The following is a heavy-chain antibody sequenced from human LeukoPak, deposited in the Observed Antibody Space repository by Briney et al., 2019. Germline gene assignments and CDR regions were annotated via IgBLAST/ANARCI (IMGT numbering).Heavy chain of an antibody. CDR2: ISSSSSTI. D-gene: IGHD2-2*01. V-gene: IGHV3-48*04. J-gene: IGHJ6*04. Sequence: GGSLRLSGAASGFAFSSYGMNGVRQAPGKGLEWVSYISSSSSTIYYADSVKGRFTISRDNAKNSLYLQMNSLRAEDTAVYYCALVVPAWMDVWGKGTTVTVSS. CDR1: GFAFSSYG. CDR3: ALVVPAWMDV.